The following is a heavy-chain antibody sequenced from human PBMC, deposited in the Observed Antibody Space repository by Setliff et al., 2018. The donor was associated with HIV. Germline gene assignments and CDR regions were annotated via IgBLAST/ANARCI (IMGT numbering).Heavy chain of an antibody. J-gene: IGHJ3*02. CDR3: ARSTETAFIDASDI. V-gene: IGHV5-51*01. CDR1: GYSFSSHW. CDR2: IYPDDSDT. Sequence: PGESLKISCKASGYSFSSHWIGWVRQMPGKGLEWMGIIYPDDSDTRYSPSFQGQVTISADKSISTAYLQWSGLKASDTAMYYCARSTETAFIDASDIWGQGTMVTVSS. D-gene: IGHD4-17*01.